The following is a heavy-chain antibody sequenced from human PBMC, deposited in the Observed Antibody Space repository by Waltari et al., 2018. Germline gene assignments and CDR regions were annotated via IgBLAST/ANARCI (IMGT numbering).Heavy chain of an antibody. J-gene: IGHJ3*02. CDR3: ARDLGSYLGGDAFDI. D-gene: IGHD1-26*01. V-gene: IGHV4-59*01. CDR2: IYYSGST. Sequence: QVQLQESGPGLVKPSETLSLTCTVSGGSISSYYWSWIRQPPGKGLEWIGYIYYSGSTNYNPSLKSRVTISVDTSKNQFSLKLSSVTAADTAVYYCARDLGSYLGGDAFDIWGQGTMVTVSS. CDR1: GGSISSYY.